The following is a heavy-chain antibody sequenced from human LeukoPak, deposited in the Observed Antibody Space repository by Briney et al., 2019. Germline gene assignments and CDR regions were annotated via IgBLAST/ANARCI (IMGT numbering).Heavy chain of an antibody. CDR1: GFTFSSYA. CDR3: ANSEFMYYDILTGYPSYFDY. Sequence: GGSLRLSCAASGFTFSSYAMSWVRQAPGKGLEWVSAISGSGGSTYYADSVKGRFTISRDNSKNTLYLQMNSLRAEDTAVCYCANSEFMYYDILTGYPSYFDYWGQGTLVTVSS. J-gene: IGHJ4*02. D-gene: IGHD3-9*01. CDR2: ISGSGGST. V-gene: IGHV3-23*01.